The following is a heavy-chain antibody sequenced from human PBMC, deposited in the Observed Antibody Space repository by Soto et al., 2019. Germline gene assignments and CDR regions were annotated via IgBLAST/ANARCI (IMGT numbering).Heavy chain of an antibody. J-gene: IGHJ5*02. CDR3: ARVFITMVRGVIQAFNWFDP. V-gene: IGHV4-31*03. CDR1: GGSISSGGYY. D-gene: IGHD3-10*01. Sequence: SETLSLTCTVSGGSISSGGYYWSWIRQHPGKGLEWIGYIYYSGSTYYNPSLKSRVTISVDTSKNQFSLKLSSVTAADTAVYYCARVFITMVRGVIQAFNWFDPWGQGTLVTVSS. CDR2: IYYSGST.